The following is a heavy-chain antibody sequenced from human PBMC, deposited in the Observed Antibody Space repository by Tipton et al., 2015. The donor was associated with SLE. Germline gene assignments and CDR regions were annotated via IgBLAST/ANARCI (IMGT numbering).Heavy chain of an antibody. CDR3: ARDLSGASRLGYFDS. J-gene: IGHJ4*02. CDR2: IFHSGST. V-gene: IGHV4-39*07. CDR1: GGSISSSSYY. Sequence: TLSLTCTVSGGSISSSSYYWGWIRQPPGKGLEWIGYIFHSGSTYYSASLKSRVTISVDRSNNQFSLKLSSVTAADTAVYYCARDLSGASRLGYFDSWGQGTLVTVSA.